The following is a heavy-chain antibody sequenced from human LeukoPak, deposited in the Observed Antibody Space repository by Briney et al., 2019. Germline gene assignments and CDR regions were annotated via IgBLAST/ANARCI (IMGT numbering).Heavy chain of an antibody. CDR2: IYTSGST. Sequence: SETLSLTCTVSGGSISSYYWSWIRQPAGKGLEWIGRIYTSGSTNYNPSLKSRVTMSVDTSKNQFSLKLSSVTAADTAVYYCAREGGWAMSGDAFDIWGQGTMVTVSS. D-gene: IGHD3-10*02. V-gene: IGHV4-4*07. CDR3: AREGGWAMSGDAFDI. J-gene: IGHJ3*02. CDR1: GGSISSYY.